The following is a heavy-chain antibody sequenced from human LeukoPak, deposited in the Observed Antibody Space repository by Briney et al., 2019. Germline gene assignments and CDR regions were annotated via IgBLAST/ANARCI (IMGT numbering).Heavy chain of an antibody. V-gene: IGHV1-69*13. Sequence: ASVKVSCKASGYTFTSYAISWVRQAPGQGLEWMGGIIPIFGTANYAQKFQGRVTITADESTSTAYMELSSLRSEDTAVYYCAREGHDYGDYFTDYWGQGTLVTVSS. CDR2: IIPIFGTA. J-gene: IGHJ4*02. D-gene: IGHD4-17*01. CDR3: AREGHDYGDYFTDY. CDR1: GYTFTSYA.